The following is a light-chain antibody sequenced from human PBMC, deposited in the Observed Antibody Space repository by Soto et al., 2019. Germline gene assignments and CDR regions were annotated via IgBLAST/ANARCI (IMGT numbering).Light chain of an antibody. CDR1: SSDVGAYNF. CDR2: NAY. J-gene: IGLJ1*01. V-gene: IGLV2-14*03. Sequence: QSMLTQPASVSGSPGQSITISCTGTSSDVGAYNFVSWHQQHPGKAPKLMIYNAYDRPSGISYRFSGSKSGNTASLTISGLQGEDEADYYCSAYTVSRTYVFGTGTKVTVL. CDR3: SAYTVSRTYV.